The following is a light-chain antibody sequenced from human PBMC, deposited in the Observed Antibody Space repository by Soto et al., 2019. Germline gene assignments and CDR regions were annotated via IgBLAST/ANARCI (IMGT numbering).Light chain of an antibody. Sequence: DIQMTHSPSTLSGSVGDRVTITCRASQSISSWLAWYQQKPGKAPKLLIFDASSLESGVPSRFSGSGSGTAFTLTISSLQAEDVAVYFCQQHYSVPWTFGQGTKVDIK. CDR1: QSISSW. J-gene: IGKJ1*01. CDR3: QQHYSVPWT. V-gene: IGKV1-5*01. CDR2: DAS.